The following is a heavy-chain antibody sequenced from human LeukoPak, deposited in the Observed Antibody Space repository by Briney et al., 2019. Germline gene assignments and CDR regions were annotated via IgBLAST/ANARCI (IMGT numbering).Heavy chain of an antibody. D-gene: IGHD2-2*01. V-gene: IGHV4-34*01. Sequence: SETLSLTCAVYGGSFSGYYWSWIRQPPGKGLEWIGEINHSGSTNYNPSLRSRVTISVDTSKNQFSLKLSSVTAADTAVYYCARVPAAGRWGQGTLVTVSS. J-gene: IGHJ4*02. CDR3: ARVPAAGR. CDR2: INHSGST. CDR1: GGSFSGYY.